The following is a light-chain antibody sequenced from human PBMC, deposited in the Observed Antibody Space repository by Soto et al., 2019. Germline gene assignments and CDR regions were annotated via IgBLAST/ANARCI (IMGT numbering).Light chain of an antibody. V-gene: IGKV3-15*01. Sequence: IVMTQSPATLSVSPGERVTISCRASQSVTNTLAWYQHKPGQAPRLLISYASRGATGIPSRFSGSGSGTDFTLTINSLQSEDFAVYYCQQRNIWPPVTFGQGTRLEI. CDR1: QSVTNT. CDR2: YAS. J-gene: IGKJ5*01. CDR3: QQRNIWPPVT.